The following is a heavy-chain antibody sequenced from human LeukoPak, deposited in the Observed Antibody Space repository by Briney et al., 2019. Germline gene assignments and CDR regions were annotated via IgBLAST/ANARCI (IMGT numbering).Heavy chain of an antibody. Sequence: SETLSLTCTVSGGSINSGSYYWSWIRQPAGKGLEWIGRIYTSGSTNYNPSLKSRVTMSVDTSKNQFSLKLSSVTAADTAVYYCARVALRYFDWLEVTDNWFDPWGQGTLVTVSS. CDR2: IYTSGST. CDR3: ARVALRYFDWLEVTDNWFDP. CDR1: GGSINSGSYY. J-gene: IGHJ5*02. V-gene: IGHV4-61*02. D-gene: IGHD3-9*01.